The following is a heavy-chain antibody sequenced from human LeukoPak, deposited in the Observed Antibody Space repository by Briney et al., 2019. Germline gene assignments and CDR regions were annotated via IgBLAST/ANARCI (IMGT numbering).Heavy chain of an antibody. CDR3: ARDASGYYGMDV. D-gene: IGHD3-10*01. CDR1: GFTFSSYG. J-gene: IGHJ6*02. V-gene: IGHV3-30*03. Sequence: GGSLRLSCAASGFTFSSYGMHWVRQAPGKGLEWVAVISYDGSNKYYADSVKGRFTISRDNSKNTLYLQMNSLRAEDTAVYYCARDASGYYGMDVWGQGTTVTVSS. CDR2: ISYDGSNK.